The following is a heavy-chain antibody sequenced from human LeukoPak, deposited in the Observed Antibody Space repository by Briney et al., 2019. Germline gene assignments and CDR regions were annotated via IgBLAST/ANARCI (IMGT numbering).Heavy chain of an antibody. CDR3: AKRGSDSSGYCFDY. CDR1: GFTFTSYA. J-gene: IGHJ4*02. D-gene: IGHD3-22*01. Sequence: GGSLRLSCAASGFTFTSYAMSWVRQAPGKGLEWVSSVSGSGAGTYYADSVKGRFTISRDNSKNTLYLQMNSLRAEDTAVYYCAKRGSDSSGYCFDYWGQGTLVTVSS. V-gene: IGHV3-23*01. CDR2: VSGSGAGT.